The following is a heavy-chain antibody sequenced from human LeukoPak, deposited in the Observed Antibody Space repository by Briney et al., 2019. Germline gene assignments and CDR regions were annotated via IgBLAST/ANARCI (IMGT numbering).Heavy chain of an antibody. CDR1: GFTFSSYA. V-gene: IGHV3-23*01. D-gene: IGHD3-3*01. CDR3: AKGGNYDFWSGYLFDY. J-gene: IGHJ4*02. Sequence: GGPLRLSCAASGFTFSSYAMSWVRQAPGKGLEWVSAISGSGGSTYYADSVKGRFTISRDKSKNTLYLQMNSLRAEDTAVYYCAKGGNYDFWSGYLFDYWGQGTLVTVSS. CDR2: ISGSGGST.